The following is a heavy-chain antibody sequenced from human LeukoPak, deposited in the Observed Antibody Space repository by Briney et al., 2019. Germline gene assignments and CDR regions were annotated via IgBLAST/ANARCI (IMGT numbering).Heavy chain of an antibody. J-gene: IGHJ6*02. CDR1: GFTFSSYG. CDR2: ISYDGSNK. CDR3: AKDHHYGSGSYPVSYGMDV. V-gene: IGHV3-30*18. Sequence: GGSLRLSCAASGFTFSSYGMHWVRQAPGKGLEWVAVISYDGSNKYYADSVKGRFTISRDNSKNTLYLQMNSLRAEDTAVYYCAKDHHYGSGSYPVSYGMDVWGQGTTVTVSS. D-gene: IGHD3-10*01.